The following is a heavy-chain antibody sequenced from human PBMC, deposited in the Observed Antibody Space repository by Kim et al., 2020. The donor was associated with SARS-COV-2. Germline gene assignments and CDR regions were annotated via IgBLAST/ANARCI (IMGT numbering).Heavy chain of an antibody. CDR2: VCYAIGRT. D-gene: IGHD3-10*01. CDR3: AKDVYGSGSYYTLNFDH. Sequence: GGSLRLSCAASGFTFSNHAMPWVRQAPGKGLEWVSTVCYAIGRTFYADSVKGRFIISRDNSKNTVYLDMNSLRAEDTAVYYCAKDVYGSGSYYTLNFDHWGQGTQVTVSS. CDR1: GFTFSNHA. V-gene: IGHV3-23*01. J-gene: IGHJ4*02.